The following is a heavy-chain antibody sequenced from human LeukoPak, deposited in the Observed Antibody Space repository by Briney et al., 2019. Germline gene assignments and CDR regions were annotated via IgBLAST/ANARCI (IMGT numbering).Heavy chain of an antibody. CDR2: INPNSGGT. CDR3: AKGPLSSGWIGDY. CDR1: GYTFTGYY. V-gene: IGHV1-2*02. J-gene: IGHJ4*02. Sequence: ASVKVSCKASGYTFTGYYMHWVRQAPGQGLEWMGWINPNSGGTNYAQKFQGRVTMTRDTSISTAYMELSRLRSDGTALYYCAKGPLSSGWIGDYWGQGTLVTVSS. D-gene: IGHD6-19*01.